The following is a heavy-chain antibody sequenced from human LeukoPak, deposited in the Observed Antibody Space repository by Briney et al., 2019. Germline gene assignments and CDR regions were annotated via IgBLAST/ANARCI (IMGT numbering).Heavy chain of an antibody. V-gene: IGHV3-30*02. J-gene: IGHJ6*02. CDR2: IRYDGSNK. Sequence: GSLRLSCAASGFTFSSYGMHWVRQAPGKGLEWVAFIRYDGSNKYYADSVKGRFTISRDNSKNTLYLQMNSLRAEDTAVYYCARDRKGYSSSWSNYYSYYGMDVWGQGTTVTVSS. D-gene: IGHD6-13*01. CDR1: GFTFSSYG. CDR3: ARDRKGYSSSWSNYYSYYGMDV.